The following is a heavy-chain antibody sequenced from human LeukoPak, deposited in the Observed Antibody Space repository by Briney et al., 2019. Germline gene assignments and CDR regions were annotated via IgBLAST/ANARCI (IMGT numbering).Heavy chain of an antibody. V-gene: IGHV3-23*01. CDR1: GFTFSNSA. D-gene: IGHD4-11*01. J-gene: IGHJ4*02. CDR3: AKNEYDYSNYVDS. Sequence: GGYLRLSCAASGFTFSNSAMSWVPQAPGKGLEWVSSISDSGGNTYYADSVEGRFTISRDNSKNTLYVQMSSLRAEDTAIYYCAKNEYDYSNYVDSWGQGTLVTVSS. CDR2: ISDSGGNT.